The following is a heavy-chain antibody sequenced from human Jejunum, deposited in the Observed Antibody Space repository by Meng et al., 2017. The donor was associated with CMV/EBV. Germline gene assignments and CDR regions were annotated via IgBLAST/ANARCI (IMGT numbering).Heavy chain of an antibody. V-gene: IGHV1-8*01. CDR3: AVLLDTVTAKGDY. CDR1: GYTFTSYD. J-gene: IGHJ4*02. Sequence: SGYTFTSYDIHWVRQAPGQGLEWMGWMNPNNGETGYAQKFQGRVTMTRDRSTSTAYMELSSLSSADTAVYYCAVLLDTVTAKGDYWGQGTLVTVSS. D-gene: IGHD5-18*01. CDR2: MNPNNGET.